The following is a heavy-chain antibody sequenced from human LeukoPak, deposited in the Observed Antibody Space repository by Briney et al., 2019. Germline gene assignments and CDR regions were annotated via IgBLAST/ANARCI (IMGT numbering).Heavy chain of an antibody. CDR2: ISRNSGGI. V-gene: IGHV3-9*01. Sequence: GGSLRLSCVASGFTFDDYAIHWVRQAPGKGLEWVSGISRNSGGIAYADSAKGRFTISRDNAKHSLYLQMNSLRVEDTALYFCATRRDAMDVWGQGTTVTVSS. J-gene: IGHJ6*02. CDR3: ATRRDAMDV. CDR1: GFTFDDYA.